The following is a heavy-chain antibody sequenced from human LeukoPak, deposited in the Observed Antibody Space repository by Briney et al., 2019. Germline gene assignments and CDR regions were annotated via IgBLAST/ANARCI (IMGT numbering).Heavy chain of an antibody. V-gene: IGHV4-61*01. CDR2: IYYSGST. CDR3: ARGGILTGYYRYYFDY. D-gene: IGHD3-9*01. CDR1: GRSFSDYKSR. J-gene: IGHJ4*02. Sequence: SETLSLTCAVYGRSFSDYKSRWSWIRQPPGKGLEWIGYIYYSGSTNYNPSLKSRVTISVDTSKNQFSLKLSSVTAADTAVYYCARGGILTGYYRYYFDYWGQGTLVTVSS.